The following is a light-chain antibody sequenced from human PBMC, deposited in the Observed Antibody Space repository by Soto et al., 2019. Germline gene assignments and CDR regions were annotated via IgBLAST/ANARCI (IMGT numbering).Light chain of an antibody. CDR2: RAS. Sequence: DIQMTQSPSTLSASVGDRVTITCRASQSIDTALAWYQQKPGKAPNLLIYRASNLESGVPSRFSGSGSGTEFTLAISSLQPDDFATYYCQQHGRFLTFGQGTKLEIK. V-gene: IGKV1-5*03. CDR3: QQHGRFLT. CDR1: QSIDTA. J-gene: IGKJ2*01.